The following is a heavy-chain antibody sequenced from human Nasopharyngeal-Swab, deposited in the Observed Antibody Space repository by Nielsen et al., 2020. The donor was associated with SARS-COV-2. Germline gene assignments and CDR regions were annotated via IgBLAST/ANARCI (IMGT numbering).Heavy chain of an antibody. Sequence: GSLRLSCTVSGGSISSYYWSWIRQPPGKGLEWIGYIYYSGSTNYNPSLKSRVTISVDTSKNQFSLKLSSVTAADTAVYYCARDRGYSSGWPDAFDIWGQGTMVTVSS. V-gene: IGHV4-59*13. CDR3: ARDRGYSSGWPDAFDI. CDR1: GGSISSYY. D-gene: IGHD6-19*01. J-gene: IGHJ3*02. CDR2: IYYSGST.